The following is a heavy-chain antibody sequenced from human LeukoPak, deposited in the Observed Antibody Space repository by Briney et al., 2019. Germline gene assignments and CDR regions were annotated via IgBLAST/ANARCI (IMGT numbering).Heavy chain of an antibody. J-gene: IGHJ3*02. CDR1: GYTFTSYD. CDR2: MNPNSGNT. CDR3: ARGRLEYYDFWSVKGNDAFDI. V-gene: IGHV1-8*01. Sequence: ASVKVSCKASGYTFTSYDINWVRQATGQGLEWMGWMNPNSGNTGYAQKFQGRVTMTRNTSISTAYMELSSLRSEDTAVYYCARGRLEYYDFWSVKGNDAFDIWGQGTMVTVSS. D-gene: IGHD3-3*01.